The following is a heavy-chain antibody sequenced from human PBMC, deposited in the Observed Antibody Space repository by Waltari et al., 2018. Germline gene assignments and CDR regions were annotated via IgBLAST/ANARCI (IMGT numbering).Heavy chain of an antibody. Sequence: EVQLVESGGVLVQPGGSLSLSCAASGFALSNYWMSWVRQAPGKGPEWMANIKTDGGEGYYVDSVRGRFTISRDNAKSLLFLQMNSLRPEVTAVYYCAGDQWFGVDIWGQGTMVTVSS. D-gene: IGHD3-22*01. CDR3: AGDQWFGVDI. CDR2: IKTDGGEG. V-gene: IGHV3-7*01. J-gene: IGHJ3*02. CDR1: GFALSNYW.